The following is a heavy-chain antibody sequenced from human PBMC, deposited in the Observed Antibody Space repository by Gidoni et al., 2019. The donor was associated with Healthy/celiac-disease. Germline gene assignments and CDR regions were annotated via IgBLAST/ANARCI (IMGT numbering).Heavy chain of an antibody. J-gene: IGHJ4*02. V-gene: IGHV4-39*01. CDR3: ARHRGYSSGWTPFDY. CDR1: GGSISSSSYY. Sequence: QLQLQESGPGLVKPSETLSLTCTVSGGSISSSSYYWGWIRQPPGKGLEWIGSIYYSGSTYYNPSLKSRVTISVDTSKNQFSLKLSSVTAADTAVYYCARHRGYSSGWTPFDYWGQGTLVTVSS. D-gene: IGHD6-19*01. CDR2: IYYSGST.